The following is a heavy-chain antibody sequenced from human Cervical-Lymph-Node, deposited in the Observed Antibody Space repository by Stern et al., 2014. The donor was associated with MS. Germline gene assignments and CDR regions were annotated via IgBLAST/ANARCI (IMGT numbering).Heavy chain of an antibody. D-gene: IGHD1-26*01. Sequence: VQLVESGAEVKKPGSSGKVSCKASGGTFSSYAISWVRQAPGQGLEWMGGIIPIFGTANYAPKLQGSVPLTADESTSTAYMELSSLRSEDTAVYYCARGELKEGLVRGMDVWGQGTTVTVSS. V-gene: IGHV1-69*01. CDR3: ARGELKEGLVRGMDV. J-gene: IGHJ6*02. CDR2: IIPIFGTA. CDR1: GGTFSSYA.